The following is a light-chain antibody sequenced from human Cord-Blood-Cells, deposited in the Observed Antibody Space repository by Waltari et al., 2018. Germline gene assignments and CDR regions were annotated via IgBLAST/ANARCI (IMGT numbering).Light chain of an antibody. J-gene: IGLJ2*01. Sequence: SYELTQPSSVSVSPGQNARITCPGDVLPHKYARGFQQKPGRAPVLVIYKDSERRSGIPERFSGSSSGTTVTLTISGAQVEDEADYYCYSAAGEVFGGGTKLTVL. V-gene: IGLV3-27*01. CDR3: YSAAGEV. CDR2: KDS. CDR1: VLPHKY.